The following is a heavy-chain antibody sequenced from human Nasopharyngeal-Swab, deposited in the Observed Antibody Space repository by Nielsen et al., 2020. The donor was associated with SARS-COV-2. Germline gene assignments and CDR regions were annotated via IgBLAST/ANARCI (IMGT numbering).Heavy chain of an antibody. Sequence: SETLSLTCTVSGGSISSYYWSWFRQPAGKGLEWIGRIYTSGSTNYNPSLQSRVTMSVDTSKNQFSLKLSSVTAADTAVYYCARGGYYRAYGMDVWGQGTTVTVSS. D-gene: IGHD1-26*01. V-gene: IGHV4-4*07. CDR1: GGSISSYY. J-gene: IGHJ6*02. CDR2: IYTSGST. CDR3: ARGGYYRAYGMDV.